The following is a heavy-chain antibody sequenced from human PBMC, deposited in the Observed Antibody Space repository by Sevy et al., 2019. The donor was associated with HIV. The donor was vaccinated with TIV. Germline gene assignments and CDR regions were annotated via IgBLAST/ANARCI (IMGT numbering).Heavy chain of an antibody. V-gene: IGHV1-69*13. CDR2: IIPIFGTE. D-gene: IGHD6-13*01. CDR1: GGTFSSYA. CDR3: AREKVSGIAAPPGFDP. J-gene: IGHJ5*02. Sequence: ASVKVSCKASGGTFSSYAISWVRQAPGQGLEWMGGIIPIFGTENYAQKFQSRVTITADESTSTAYMELSSLRSEDTAVYYCAREKVSGIAAPPGFDPWGQGTLVTVSS.